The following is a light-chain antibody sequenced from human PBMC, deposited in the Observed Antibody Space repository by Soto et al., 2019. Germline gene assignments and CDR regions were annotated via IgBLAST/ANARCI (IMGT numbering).Light chain of an antibody. J-gene: IGKJ1*01. CDR2: DAS. CDR1: RSISVW. V-gene: IGKV1-5*01. Sequence: DIQMTQSPSTLSASVGDRVTITCRASRSISVWLAWYQQKPGKAPKLLIFDASSLESGVPSRFSGSGSGTEFTLTISSLHPDDFATYYCQQYNTFSSTFGKGTKVEIK. CDR3: QQYNTFSST.